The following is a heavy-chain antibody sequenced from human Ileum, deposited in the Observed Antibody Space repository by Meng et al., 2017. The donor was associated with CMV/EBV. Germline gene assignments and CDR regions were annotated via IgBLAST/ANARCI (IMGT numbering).Heavy chain of an antibody. J-gene: IGHJ4*02. CDR3: ARGWVHSASSLHFDY. Sequence: QQCGAGMFKPSETPSLTCAVYGVSISVYSWSWIRQHPATGLEWIAEINYTGNTWFNPALKSRIPMSIDTSANQLSLKLTSVTAADAAVYYCARGWVHSASSLHFDYWSQGTLVTVSS. V-gene: IGHV4-34*01. D-gene: IGHD6-6*01. CDR2: INYTGNT. CDR1: GVSISVYS.